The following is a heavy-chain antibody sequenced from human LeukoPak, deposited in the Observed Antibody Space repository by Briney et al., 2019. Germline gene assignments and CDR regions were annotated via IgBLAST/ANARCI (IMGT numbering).Heavy chain of an antibody. Sequence: PGGSLRLSCAASGFTFSSFAMHWVRQAPGKGLEWVAVIWYDGSNKYYADSVKGRFTISRDNSKNTLYLQMNSLRAEDTAVYYCARFSGRNWGQGTLVTVSS. CDR3: ARFSGRN. V-gene: IGHV3-33*01. CDR2: IWYDGSNK. J-gene: IGHJ4*02. D-gene: IGHD2-15*01. CDR1: GFTFSSFA.